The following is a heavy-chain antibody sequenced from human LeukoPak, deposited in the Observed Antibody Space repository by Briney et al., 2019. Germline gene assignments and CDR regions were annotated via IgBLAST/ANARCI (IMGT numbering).Heavy chain of an antibody. CDR3: ARGVGYGGTFDY. Sequence: GGSLRPSCAASGFTFSSYDMHWVRQATGKGLEWVSAIGTAGDTYYPGSVKGRFTISRENAKNSLYLQMNSLRAGDTAVYYCARGVGYGGTFDYWGQGTLVTVSS. CDR1: GFTFSSYD. CDR2: IGTAGDT. J-gene: IGHJ4*02. V-gene: IGHV3-13*01. D-gene: IGHD4-23*01.